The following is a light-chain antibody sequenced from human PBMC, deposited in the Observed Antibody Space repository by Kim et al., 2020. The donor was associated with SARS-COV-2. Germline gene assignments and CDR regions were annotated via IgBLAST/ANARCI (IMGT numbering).Light chain of an antibody. CDR2: GKN. J-gene: IGLJ7*01. Sequence: ALGQTVRITCQGGSLRSYYASWYQQKPGQAPVLVIYGKNNRPSGIPDRFSGSSSGNTASLTITGAQAEDEADYYCNSRDSSGNHTVFGGGTQLTVL. CDR1: SLRSYY. V-gene: IGLV3-19*01. CDR3: NSRDSSGNHTV.